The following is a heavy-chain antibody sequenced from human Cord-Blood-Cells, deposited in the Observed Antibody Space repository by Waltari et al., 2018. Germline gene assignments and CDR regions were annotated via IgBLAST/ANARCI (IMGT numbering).Heavy chain of an antibody. Sequence: QLQLQESGPGLVKPSETLSLTCTVSGGPISSSSYYWGWIRQPPGKGLEWIGSIYYSGSTYYNPSLKSRVTISVDTSKNQFSLKLSSVTAADTAVYYCATTGYCSSTSCFDYWGQGTLVTVSS. D-gene: IGHD2-2*03. V-gene: IGHV4-39*01. CDR2: IYYSGST. J-gene: IGHJ4*02. CDR3: ATTGYCSSTSCFDY. CDR1: GGPISSSSYY.